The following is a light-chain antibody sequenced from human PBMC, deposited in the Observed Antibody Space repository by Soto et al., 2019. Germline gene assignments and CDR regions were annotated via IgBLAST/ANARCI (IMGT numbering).Light chain of an antibody. CDR3: QQRSNWPRT. V-gene: IGKV3-11*01. J-gene: IGKJ5*01. Sequence: EIVMTQSPATLSVSPGDRATLSCRASQSVSSYLAWYQQKPGQAPRLLIYDASNRATGIPARFSGSGSGTDFTLTISSLEPEDFAVYYCQQRSNWPRTFGQGTRLEIK. CDR1: QSVSSY. CDR2: DAS.